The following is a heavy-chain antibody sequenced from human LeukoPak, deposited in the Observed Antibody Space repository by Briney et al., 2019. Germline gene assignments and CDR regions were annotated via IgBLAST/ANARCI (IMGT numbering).Heavy chain of an antibody. Sequence: PSETLSLTCAVYGGSFSGYYWSWIRQPPGKGLEWIGEINHSGSTNYNPPLKSRVTISVDTSKNQFSLKLSSVTAADTAVYYCARIPSSSWYFGLDYWGQGTLVTVSS. CDR1: GGSFSGYY. CDR3: ARIPSSSWYFGLDY. D-gene: IGHD6-13*01. CDR2: INHSGST. J-gene: IGHJ4*02. V-gene: IGHV4-34*01.